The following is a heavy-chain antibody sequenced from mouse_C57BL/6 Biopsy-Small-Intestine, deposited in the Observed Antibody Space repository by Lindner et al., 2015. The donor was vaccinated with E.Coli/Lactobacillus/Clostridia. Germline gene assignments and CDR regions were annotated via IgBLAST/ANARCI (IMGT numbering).Heavy chain of an antibody. CDR1: GFNIKDYY. V-gene: IGHV14-2*01. CDR3: FYYDYDFDY. J-gene: IGHJ2*01. D-gene: IGHD2-4*01. CDR2: IDPEDGET. Sequence: VQLQESGAELVKPGASVKLSCTASGFNIKDYYMHWVKQRTEQGLEWIGRIDPEDGETKYAPEFQGKATITADTSSNTAYLQLSSLTSEDTAVYYCFYYDYDFDYWGQGTTLTVSS.